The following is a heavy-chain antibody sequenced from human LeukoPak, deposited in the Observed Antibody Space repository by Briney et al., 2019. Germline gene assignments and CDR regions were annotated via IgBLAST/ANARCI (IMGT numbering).Heavy chain of an antibody. Sequence: ASVKVSCKASGYTFTSYYMHWVRQAPGQGLEWMGIINPSGGSTSYAQKFQGRVTMTRDTSTSTVYMELSSLRSEDTAVYYCVRGFPGGEWELLIGFDYWGQGTLVTVSS. CDR1: GYTFTSYY. D-gene: IGHD1-26*01. V-gene: IGHV1-46*01. CDR2: INPSGGST. CDR3: VRGFPGGEWELLIGFDY. J-gene: IGHJ4*02.